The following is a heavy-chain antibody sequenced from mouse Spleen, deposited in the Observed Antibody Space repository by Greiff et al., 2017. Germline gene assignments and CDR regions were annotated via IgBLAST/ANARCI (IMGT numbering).Heavy chain of an antibody. Sequence: VQLQQSGPGLVKPSQSLSLTCTVTGYSITSDYAWNWIRQFPGNKLEWMGYISYSGSTSYNPSLKSRISITRDTSKSQFFLQLNSVTTEDTATYYCARGYGYGYWGQGTTLTVSS. CDR1: GYSITSDYA. V-gene: IGHV3-2*02. CDR2: ISYSGST. J-gene: IGHJ2*01. D-gene: IGHD1-2*01. CDR3: ARGYGYGY.